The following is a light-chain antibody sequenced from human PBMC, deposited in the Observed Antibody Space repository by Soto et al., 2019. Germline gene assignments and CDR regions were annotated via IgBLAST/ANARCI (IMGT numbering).Light chain of an antibody. Sequence: QSALTQPTSAPGSPGQSVTFPCTGTSSDLGGYQYVSWYQQHPGKAPKLIIYEVSQRPSGVPDRFSGAKSGNTASLTVSGLQAEDEANYYCNLYAGSNNWVFGGGTKLTVL. CDR2: EVS. CDR1: SSDLGGYQY. V-gene: IGLV2-8*01. J-gene: IGLJ3*02. CDR3: NLYAGSNNWV.